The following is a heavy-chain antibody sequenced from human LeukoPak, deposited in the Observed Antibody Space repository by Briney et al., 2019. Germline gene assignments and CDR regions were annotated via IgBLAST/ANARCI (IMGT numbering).Heavy chain of an antibody. CDR2: IIPILGIA. D-gene: IGHD3-22*01. Sequence: ASVKVSCKASGGTFSSYAISWVRQAPGQGLEWMGRIIPILGIANYAQKFQGRVTITADKSTSTAYMELRSLRSEDTAVYYCARDFQEDYYDSSGYYTHWGQGTLVTVSS. V-gene: IGHV1-69*04. CDR1: GGTFSSYA. CDR3: ARDFQEDYYDSSGYYTH. J-gene: IGHJ4*02.